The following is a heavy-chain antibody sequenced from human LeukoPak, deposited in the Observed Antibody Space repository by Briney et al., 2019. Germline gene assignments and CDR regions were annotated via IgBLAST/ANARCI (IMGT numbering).Heavy chain of an antibody. CDR1: GFTLSIYD. CDR2: IDRGVGSTST. D-gene: IGHD3-10*01. J-gene: IGHJ5*02. CDR3: ARGITGMYYYDP. V-gene: IGHV3-23*01. Sequence: GGSLRLSCAASGFTLSIYDMSWVRQAPGKGLECVSAIDRGVGSTSTYYADSVKGRFTISRDNAKDTLYLQINSLRAEDTAVYYCARGITGMYYYDPWGQGTLVTVSS.